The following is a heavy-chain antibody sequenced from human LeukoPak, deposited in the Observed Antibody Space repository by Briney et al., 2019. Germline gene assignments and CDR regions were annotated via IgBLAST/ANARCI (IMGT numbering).Heavy chain of an antibody. CDR3: ARDRPNYYGSGSYSRRLDP. V-gene: IGHV4-34*01. CDR1: GGSISGYY. J-gene: IGHJ5*02. CDR2: INHSGST. D-gene: IGHD3-10*01. Sequence: SETLSLTCTVSGGSISGYYWSWIRQPPGKGLEWIGEINHSGSTNYNPSLKSRVTISVDTSKNQFSLKLSSVTAADTAVYYCARDRPNYYGSGSYSRRLDPWGQGTLVTVSS.